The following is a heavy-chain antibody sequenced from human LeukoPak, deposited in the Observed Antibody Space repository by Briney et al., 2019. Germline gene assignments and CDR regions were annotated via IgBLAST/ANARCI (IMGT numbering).Heavy chain of an antibody. Sequence: ASVKVSCTASGYTFTSYDINWVRQATGQGLEWMGWMNPNSGNTGYAQKFQGRVTITRNTSISTAYMELSSLRSEDTAVYYCARGSTAMVFGYYYYYMDVWGKGTTVTVSS. D-gene: IGHD5-18*01. CDR3: ARGSTAMVFGYYYYYMDV. V-gene: IGHV1-8*03. CDR2: MNPNSGNT. CDR1: GYTFTSYD. J-gene: IGHJ6*03.